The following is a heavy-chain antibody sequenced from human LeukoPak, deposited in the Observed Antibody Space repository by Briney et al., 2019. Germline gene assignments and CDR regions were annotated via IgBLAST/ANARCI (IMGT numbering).Heavy chain of an antibody. CDR1: GGSISSSSYY. CDR2: IYYSGST. D-gene: IGHD1-14*01. V-gene: IGHV4-39*01. CDR3: ARNIIREVYNWFDP. Sequence: SETLSLTCTVSGGSISSSSYYWGWIRQPPGKGLEWIGSIYYSGSTYYNPSLKSRVTISVDTSKNQFSLKLSSVTAADTAVYYRARNIIREVYNWFDPWGQGTLVTVSS. J-gene: IGHJ5*02.